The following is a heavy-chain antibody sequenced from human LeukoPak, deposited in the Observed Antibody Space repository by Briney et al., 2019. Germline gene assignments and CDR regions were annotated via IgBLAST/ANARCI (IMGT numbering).Heavy chain of an antibody. CDR1: GFTFSTYA. Sequence: GGSLRLSCAASGFTFSTYAMTWVRQAPGKGLEWVSGISGSGGSTYYADAVKGRFTISRDNAKNSLYLQMNSLRAEDTAVYYCARGGGNFDYWGQGTLVTVSS. J-gene: IGHJ4*02. D-gene: IGHD2-15*01. CDR3: ARGGGNFDY. V-gene: IGHV3-23*01. CDR2: ISGSGGST.